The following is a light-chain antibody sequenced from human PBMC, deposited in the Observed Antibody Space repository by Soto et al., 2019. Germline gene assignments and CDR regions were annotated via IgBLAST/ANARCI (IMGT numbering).Light chain of an antibody. Sequence: DIQMTQSPSTLSASVGDRVTITCRASQSISSWLAWYQQKPGKAPKLLIYKASSLESGVPSRFSGSGSGTEFTLTISSLQPDDFATYYCQQYDNYITFGGGTKVDIK. CDR3: QQYDNYIT. J-gene: IGKJ4*01. CDR1: QSISSW. V-gene: IGKV1-5*03. CDR2: KAS.